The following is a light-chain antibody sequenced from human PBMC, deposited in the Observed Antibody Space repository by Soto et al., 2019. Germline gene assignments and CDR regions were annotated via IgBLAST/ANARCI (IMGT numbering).Light chain of an antibody. Sequence: EIVLTQSPGTLSLSPGEGATLSCRASQSVSSNYLAWYQQEPGQAPRLLIFGASNRASDIPDRFSGSGSGTDFTLTISRLEPEDFATYYCQQGYTSAITFGQGTRLEIK. CDR2: GAS. J-gene: IGKJ5*01. CDR1: QSVSSNY. CDR3: QQGYTSAIT. V-gene: IGKV3-20*01.